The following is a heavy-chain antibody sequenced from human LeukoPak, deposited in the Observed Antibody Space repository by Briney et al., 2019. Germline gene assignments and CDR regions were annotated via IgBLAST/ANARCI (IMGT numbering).Heavy chain of an antibody. Sequence: SETLSLTCSVSGYSISSGYYWGWIRQPPGKGLEWIGSIYYSGTTYYKPSLKSRVTISKDTSKNHFSLKLSSVTAADTAVYFCARVYTTYFFDYWGQGILVTVAS. D-gene: IGHD1-26*01. CDR2: IYYSGTT. V-gene: IGHV4-38-2*02. CDR1: GYSISSGYY. CDR3: ARVYTTYFFDY. J-gene: IGHJ4*02.